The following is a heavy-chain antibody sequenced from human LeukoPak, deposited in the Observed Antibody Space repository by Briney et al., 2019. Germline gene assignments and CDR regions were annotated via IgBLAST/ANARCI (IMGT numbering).Heavy chain of an antibody. V-gene: IGHV3-43D*03. CDR2: ISWNGAST. CDR1: GFTFDDYA. Sequence: GGSLRLSCAASGFTFDDYAMHWVRQAPGKGLEWVSLISWNGASTYYADSVKGRFTISRDNSKNSLYLQMNSLRAEDTASYYCAKDGVVAALGDNWFDPWGQGTLVTVSS. CDR3: AKDGVVAALGDNWFDP. D-gene: IGHD2-15*01. J-gene: IGHJ5*02.